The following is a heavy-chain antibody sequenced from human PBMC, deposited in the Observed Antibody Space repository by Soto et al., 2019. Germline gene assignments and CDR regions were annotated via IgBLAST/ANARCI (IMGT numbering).Heavy chain of an antibody. J-gene: IGHJ4*02. Sequence: EVQLLESGGGLIQPGGSLRLSCAASGFTFTSYTINWVRQAPGKGLEWVSFISSSSSTIYYADSVKGRFTISRDNAKKSVFRKGNRRRAGGTAVCGGGGGGGGGLLGDYWGQGTLVTVSS. D-gene: IGHD7-27*01. CDR3: GGGGGGGLLGDY. CDR2: ISSSSSTI. V-gene: IGHV3-48*01. CDR1: GFTFTSYT.